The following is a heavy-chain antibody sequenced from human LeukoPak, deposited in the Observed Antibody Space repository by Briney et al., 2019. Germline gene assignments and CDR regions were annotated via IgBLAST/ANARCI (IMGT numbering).Heavy chain of an antibody. D-gene: IGHD6-13*01. V-gene: IGHV4-34*01. Sequence: SETLSLTCAVYGGSFSGYYWSWIRQPPGKGLEWIGEINHSGSTNYNPSLKSRVTISVDTSKNQFSLKLSSVTAADTAVYYCARGAGFDYWGQGTLVTVSS. J-gene: IGHJ4*02. CDR3: ARGAGFDY. CDR2: INHSGST. CDR1: GGSFSGYY.